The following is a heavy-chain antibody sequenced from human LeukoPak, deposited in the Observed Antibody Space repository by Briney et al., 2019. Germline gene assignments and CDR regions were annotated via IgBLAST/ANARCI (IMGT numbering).Heavy chain of an antibody. CDR1: GFTFTNYA. CDR3: ARDRMGAILYFDY. J-gene: IGHJ4*02. D-gene: IGHD1-26*01. CDR2: TTGSTAAT. Sequence: PGGSLRLSCAASGFTFTNYAMSWVRQTPGKGLEWGSTTTGSTAATYHAESVKGRFTVSRDNSRNTLYLQMNSLRAEDTAVYYCARDRMGAILYFDYWGQGTLVTVSS. V-gene: IGHV3-23*01.